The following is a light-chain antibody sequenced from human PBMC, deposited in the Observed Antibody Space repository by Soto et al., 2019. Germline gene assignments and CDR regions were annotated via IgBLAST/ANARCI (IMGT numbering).Light chain of an antibody. CDR1: NIGSKS. V-gene: IGLV3-21*04. CDR3: QVWDSSSDHRV. Sequence: SYELTQPPSVSVAPGKTARITCGGNNIGSKSVHWYQQKPGQAPVLVIYYDSDRPSGIPERFSGSHSGNTATLTISRVEAGDEADYHCQVWDSSSDHRVFGTGTKLTVL. J-gene: IGLJ1*01. CDR2: YDS.